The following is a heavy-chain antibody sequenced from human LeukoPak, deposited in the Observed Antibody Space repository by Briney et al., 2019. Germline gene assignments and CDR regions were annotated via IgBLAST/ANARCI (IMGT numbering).Heavy chain of an antibody. Sequence: PSETLSLICTVSGGSISGGGYYWSWIRQHPGKGLEWIGYIYYSGSAYYNPSLKSRVTISVDTSENQFSLKLSSVTAADTAVYYCARVNYGSATKEDYWGQGTLVTVSS. D-gene: IGHD3-10*01. CDR3: ARVNYGSATKEDY. CDR1: GGSISGGGYY. CDR2: IYYSGSA. V-gene: IGHV4-31*03. J-gene: IGHJ4*02.